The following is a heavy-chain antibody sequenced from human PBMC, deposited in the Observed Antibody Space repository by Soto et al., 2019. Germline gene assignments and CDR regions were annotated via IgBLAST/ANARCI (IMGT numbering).Heavy chain of an antibody. CDR2: IYYSGST. V-gene: IGHV4-30-4*01. Sequence: PSETLSLTCTVSGGSISSGDYYWSWIRQPPGKGLEWIGYIYYSGSTYYNPSLKSRVTISLDTSKNQFSLKLSSVTAADTAVYYCARRNNYGTQGFDYWGQGTLVTVSS. J-gene: IGHJ4*02. CDR1: GGSISSGDYY. CDR3: ARRNNYGTQGFDY. D-gene: IGHD4-17*01.